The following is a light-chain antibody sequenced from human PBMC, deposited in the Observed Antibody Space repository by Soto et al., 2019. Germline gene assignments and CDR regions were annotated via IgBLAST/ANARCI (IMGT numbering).Light chain of an antibody. J-gene: IGLJ3*02. V-gene: IGLV2-14*01. CDR1: SSDVGGYNY. CDR2: EVS. Sequence: QSALTQPASVSGSPGQPITISCTGTSSDVGGYNYLSWYQQHPGKAPKVMIYEVSNRPSGVSNRFSGSKSGNSASLTISGLQAEDEADYFCSSYTTSGTPVFGGGTKLTVL. CDR3: SSYTTSGTPV.